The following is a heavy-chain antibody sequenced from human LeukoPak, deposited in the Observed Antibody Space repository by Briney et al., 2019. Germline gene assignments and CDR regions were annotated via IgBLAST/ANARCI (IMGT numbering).Heavy chain of an antibody. CDR1: GGSISGYY. CDR2: IYSSGST. CDR3: ARFTYTTRPSDV. Sequence: SETPSLTCSVSGGSISGYYWSWIRQPPGQTLEWIGYIYSSGSTNYNPSLQSRVTMSVDTSMNQFSLRLSSVTAADTAVYYCARFTYTTRPSDVWGKGTTVTVSS. D-gene: IGHD3-16*01. V-gene: IGHV4-4*09. J-gene: IGHJ6*04.